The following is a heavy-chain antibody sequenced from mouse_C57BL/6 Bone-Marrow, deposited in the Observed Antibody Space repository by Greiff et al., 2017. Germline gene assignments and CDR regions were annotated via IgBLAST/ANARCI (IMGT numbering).Heavy chain of an antibody. V-gene: IGHV5-6*02. CDR2: ISSGGSYT. D-gene: IGHD1-1*01. Sequence: EVKLVESGGDLVKPGGSLKLSCAASGFTFSSYGMSWVRQTPDKRLEWVATISSGGSYTYYPDSVKGRFTISRDNATNTLYLQMSSLKSEDTAMYYCARLYYGSSLAWFAYWGQGTLVTVSA. CDR3: ARLYYGSSLAWFAY. J-gene: IGHJ3*01. CDR1: GFTFSSYG.